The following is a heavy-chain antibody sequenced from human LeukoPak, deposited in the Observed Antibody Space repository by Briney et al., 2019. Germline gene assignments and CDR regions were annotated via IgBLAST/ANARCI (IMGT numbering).Heavy chain of an antibody. CDR2: IESDGRNK. CDR1: GFTFSSYA. Sequence: GGSLRLSCAASGFTFSSYAMHRVRQAPGKGLEWVAVIESDGRNKYYAESVRGRFTISRDNSRNTLYLQLDSLRSEDTAVYYCVRQSTGLDYWGQGTLVTVSS. D-gene: IGHD5/OR15-5a*01. V-gene: IGHV3-30*04. CDR3: VRQSTGLDY. J-gene: IGHJ4*02.